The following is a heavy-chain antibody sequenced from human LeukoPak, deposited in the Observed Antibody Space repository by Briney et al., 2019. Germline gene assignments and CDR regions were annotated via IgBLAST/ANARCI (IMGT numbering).Heavy chain of an antibody. V-gene: IGHV3-23*01. CDR2: ISGSGGST. Sequence: GGSLRLSCAVSGLTVSSYAMSWVRQAPGKGLEWVSAISGSGGSTYFADSVKGRFTISRDNSKNTLYLQMNSLRAEDTAVYYCAKETERWLQFDQFITIDCWGQGTLVTVSS. D-gene: IGHD5-24*01. J-gene: IGHJ4*02. CDR3: AKETERWLQFDQFITIDC. CDR1: GLTVSSYA.